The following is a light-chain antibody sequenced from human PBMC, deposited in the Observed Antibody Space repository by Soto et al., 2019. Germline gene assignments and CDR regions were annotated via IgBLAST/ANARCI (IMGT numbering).Light chain of an antibody. J-gene: IGKJ2*03. CDR2: LAS. Sequence: IVMTQSPRSLPVTPGEPASISCRSTQSLLHRNGHNYLDWYLQKPGQSPQLLIYLASSRASGVPARFSGSGSGTDFTLKISRVEAEDVGVYYCMQALQSPRSFGQGTKLEI. CDR3: MQALQSPRS. V-gene: IGKV2-28*01. CDR1: QSLLHRNGHNY.